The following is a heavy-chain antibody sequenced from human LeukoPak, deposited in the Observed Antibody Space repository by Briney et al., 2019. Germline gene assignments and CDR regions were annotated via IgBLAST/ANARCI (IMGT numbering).Heavy chain of an antibody. CDR3: AIPSMVIEYYYYGMDV. V-gene: IGHV1-2*02. J-gene: IGHJ6*02. CDR1: GYTFTGYY. CDR2: INPNSGGT. Sequence: ASVKVSCKASGYTFTGYYMHWVRQAPGQGLEWMGWINPNSGGTNYAQKFQGRVTMTRDTSISTAYMELSRLRSDDTAVYYCAIPSMVIEYYYYGMDVWGQGTTVTVSS. D-gene: IGHD3-22*01.